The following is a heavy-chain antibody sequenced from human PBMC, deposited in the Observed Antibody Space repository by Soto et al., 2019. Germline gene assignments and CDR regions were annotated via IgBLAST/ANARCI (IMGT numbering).Heavy chain of an antibody. D-gene: IGHD3-10*01. V-gene: IGHV1-69*13. J-gene: IGHJ5*02. CDR2: IIPIFGTA. CDR3: ARAPMVRGVINGYNWFDP. CDR1: GGTFSSYA. Sequence: SVKVSCKASGGTFSSYAISWVRQAPGQGLEWMGGIIPIFGTANYAQKFQGRVTITADESTSTAYMELSSLRSEDAAVYYCARAPMVRGVINGYNWFDPWGQGTLVTVSS.